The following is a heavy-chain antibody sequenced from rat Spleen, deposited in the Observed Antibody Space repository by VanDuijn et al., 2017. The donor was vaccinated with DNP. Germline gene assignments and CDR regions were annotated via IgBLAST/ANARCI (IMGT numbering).Heavy chain of an antibody. J-gene: IGHJ2*01. D-gene: IGHD3-7*01. CDR2: INNAGNT. CDR1: GYSITSTYR. Sequence: EVQLQESGPGLVKPSQSLSLTCSVTGYSITSTYRWNWIRKFPGNKLEWMGYINNAGNTYYNPSLKSRISITRDTSKNQFFLQVNSVITEDTATYSCTSYYFDYWGQGVMVTVSS. CDR3: TSYYFDY. V-gene: IGHV3-3*01.